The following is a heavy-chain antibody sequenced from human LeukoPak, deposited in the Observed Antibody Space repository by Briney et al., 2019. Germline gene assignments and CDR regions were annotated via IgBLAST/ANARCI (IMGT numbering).Heavy chain of an antibody. D-gene: IGHD2-15*01. CDR1: GGSLSSSSYY. Sequence: SETLSLTCTVSGGSLSSSSYYWGWIRQPPGKGLEWIGSIYYSGSTYYNPSLKSRVTISVDTSKNRFSLKLSSVTAADTAVYYCATYCSGGSCYGSFDYWGQGTLVTVSS. CDR3: ATYCSGGSCYGSFDY. J-gene: IGHJ4*02. CDR2: IYYSGST. V-gene: IGHV4-39*01.